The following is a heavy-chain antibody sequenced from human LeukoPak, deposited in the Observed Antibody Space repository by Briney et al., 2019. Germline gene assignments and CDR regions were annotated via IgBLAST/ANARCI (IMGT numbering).Heavy chain of an antibody. CDR1: GGSISSGGYY. CDR2: IYYSGST. J-gene: IGHJ5*02. CDR3: AREGNYDFWNWFDP. V-gene: IGHV4-31*03. D-gene: IGHD3-3*01. Sequence: SETLSLTCTVSGGSISSGGYYWSWIHQHPGKGLEWIGYIYYSGSTYYNPSLKSRVTISVDTSKNQFSLKLSSVTAADTAVYYCAREGNYDFWNWFDPWGQGTLVTVSS.